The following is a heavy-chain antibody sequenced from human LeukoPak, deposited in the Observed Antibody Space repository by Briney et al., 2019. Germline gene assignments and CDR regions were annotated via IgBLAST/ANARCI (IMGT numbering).Heavy chain of an antibody. CDR1: GFTFSSYA. J-gene: IGHJ4*02. D-gene: IGHD5-12*01. V-gene: IGHV3-23*01. CDR3: AKCGNSGCHLIDY. CDR2: ISDTGGIT. Sequence: GGSLRLSCATSGFTFSSYAMSWVRQAPGKGLEWVSSISDTGGITYYADSEKGRFTISRDNPKSTLYLQMDSLRAEDTAVYYCAKCGNSGCHLIDYWGQGTLVTVSS.